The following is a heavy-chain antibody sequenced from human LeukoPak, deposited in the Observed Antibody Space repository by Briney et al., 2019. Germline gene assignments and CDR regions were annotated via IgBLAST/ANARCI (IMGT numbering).Heavy chain of an antibody. V-gene: IGHV1-2*02. CDR3: ARDRGNHLPEDY. Sequence: ASVKVSCKASGYTLTGYYMHWVRQAPGQGLEWMGWINPNSGGTNYAQKFQGRVTMTRDTSISTAYMELSRLRSDDTAVYYCARDRGNHLPEDYWGQGTLVTVSS. CDR2: INPNSGGT. D-gene: IGHD1-14*01. CDR1: GYTLTGYY. J-gene: IGHJ4*02.